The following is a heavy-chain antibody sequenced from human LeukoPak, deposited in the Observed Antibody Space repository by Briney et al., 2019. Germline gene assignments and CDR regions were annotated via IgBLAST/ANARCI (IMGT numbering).Heavy chain of an antibody. D-gene: IGHD4-17*01. CDR1: GFTFSSYG. V-gene: IGHV3-30*02. J-gene: IGHJ5*02. CDR2: IRYDGSNK. CDR3: ARDSATVTSTSSWFDP. Sequence: GGSLRLSCAASGFTFSSYGVHWVRQAPGKGLEWVAFIRYDGSNKYYADSVRGRFTISRDNSKNTLYLQMNSLRAEDTAVYYCARDSATVTSTSSWFDPWGQGTLVTVSS.